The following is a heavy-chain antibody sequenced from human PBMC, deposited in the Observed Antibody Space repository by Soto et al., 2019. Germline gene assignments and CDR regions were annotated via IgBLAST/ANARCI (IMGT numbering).Heavy chain of an antibody. J-gene: IGHJ4*02. Sequence: PGGSLRLSCAASGFTFSSYSMNWVRQAPGKGLEWVAVTSYDGSNKYYGDSVRGRFTISRDDSKNTFYLQMNGLRAEDAAIYYCAKDKPPDGIWDIDYWGQGTLVPVSS. CDR1: GFTFSSYS. D-gene: IGHD1-26*01. V-gene: IGHV3-30*18. CDR3: AKDKPPDGIWDIDY. CDR2: TSYDGSNK.